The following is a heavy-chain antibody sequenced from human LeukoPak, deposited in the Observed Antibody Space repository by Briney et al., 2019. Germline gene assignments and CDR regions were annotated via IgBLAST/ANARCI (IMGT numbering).Heavy chain of an antibody. CDR1: GYTFISYD. CDR2: MNPNSGNT. Sequence: ASVKVSCKATGYTFISYDINWERQAAGQGLEWMGWMNPNSGNTGYAQKFQGRVTMTRNTSISTAYMELSGLRSDDTAVYYCARGGERANFYGLGSSPNWFDPWGQGTLVTVSS. CDR3: ARGGERANFYGLGSSPNWFDP. J-gene: IGHJ5*02. V-gene: IGHV1-8*02. D-gene: IGHD3-10*01.